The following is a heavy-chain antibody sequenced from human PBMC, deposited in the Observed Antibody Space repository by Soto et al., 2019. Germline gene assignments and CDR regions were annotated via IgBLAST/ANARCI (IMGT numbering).Heavy chain of an antibody. J-gene: IGHJ4*02. V-gene: IGHV4-31*03. CDR3: ERDSTYYYDSSGYYGVSHFDY. Sequence: SETLSLTCTVSGGSISSGGYYWSWIRQHPGEGLEWIGYIYYSGSTYYNPSLKSRVTISVDTSKNQFSLKLSSVTAADTAVYYCERDSTYYYDSSGYYGVSHFDYWGQGTLLTVSS. D-gene: IGHD3-22*01. CDR2: IYYSGST. CDR1: GGSISSGGYY.